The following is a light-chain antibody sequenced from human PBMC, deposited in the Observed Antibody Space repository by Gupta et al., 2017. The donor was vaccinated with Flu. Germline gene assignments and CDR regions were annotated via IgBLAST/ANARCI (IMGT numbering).Light chain of an antibody. CDR1: QTVAASF. CDR3: QLYGSSPAYT. CDR2: GAS. Sequence: EIVLTQSPGPLSLSPGERATLSCRASQTVAASFLAWYQQQRGQAPRLLIYGASTRAPGIPDRFSGSESGTDFTLTISRLEPEDFAVYYCQLYGSSPAYTFGQGTKLEI. V-gene: IGKV3-20*01. J-gene: IGKJ2*01.